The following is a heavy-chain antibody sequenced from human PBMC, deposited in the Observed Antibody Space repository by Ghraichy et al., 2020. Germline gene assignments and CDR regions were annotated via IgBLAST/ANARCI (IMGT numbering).Heavy chain of an antibody. CDR3: ARDKKPRGVAGAVLWFGEFPNWFDP. V-gene: IGHV1-18*04. CDR2: ISAYNGNT. J-gene: IGHJ5*02. D-gene: IGHD3-10*01. CDR1: GYTFTSYG. Sequence: ASVKVSCKASGYTFTSYGISWVRQAPGQGLEWMGWISAYNGNTNYAQKLQGRVTMTTDTSTSTAYMELRSLRSDDTAVYYCARDKKPRGVAGAVLWFGEFPNWFDPWGQGTLVTVSS.